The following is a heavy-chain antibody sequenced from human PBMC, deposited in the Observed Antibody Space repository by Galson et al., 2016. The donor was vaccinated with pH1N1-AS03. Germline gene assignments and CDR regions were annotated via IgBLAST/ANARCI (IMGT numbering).Heavy chain of an antibody. V-gene: IGHV3-7*03. CDR1: GFTFNSYW. Sequence: SLRLSCAASGFTFNSYWMSWVRQAPGKGPEWVAHINQDGSEKYYVDSVKGRFTISRDNAKNSLYLQMNSLRAEDTAVYYCASAPRGSGSSYYFDYWGQGALFTVSS. J-gene: IGHJ4*02. CDR2: INQDGSEK. D-gene: IGHD6-6*01. CDR3: ASAPRGSGSSYYFDY.